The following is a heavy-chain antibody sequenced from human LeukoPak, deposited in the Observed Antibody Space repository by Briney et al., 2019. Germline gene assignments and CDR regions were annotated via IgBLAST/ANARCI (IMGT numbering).Heavy chain of an antibody. CDR1: RGTFSSYA. V-gene: IGHV1-69*05. CDR2: IIPIFGTA. J-gene: IGHJ4*02. Sequence: SVKVSYKASRGTFSSYAISWVRQAPGQGLEWMGRIIPIFGTANYAQKFQGRVTIITDESTSTAYMELSSLRSEDTAVYYCARSGFTMVRGVIPPLDYWGQGTLVTVCS. D-gene: IGHD3-10*01. CDR3: ARSGFTMVRGVIPPLDY.